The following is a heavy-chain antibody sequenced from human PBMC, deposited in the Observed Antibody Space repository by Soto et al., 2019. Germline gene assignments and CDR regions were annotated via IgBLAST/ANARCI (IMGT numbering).Heavy chain of an antibody. CDR2: INHSGST. V-gene: IGHV4-34*01. Sequence: SETLSLTCSFYGGSFSDYYWSWIRQSPGKGLEWIGEINHSGSTNYNPSLKSRVTISVDTSKNQFSLKLSSVTAADTAVYYCARVTKRHRIYGYYDGMDVWCQGTTVTVSS. CDR3: ARVTKRHRIYGYYDGMDV. J-gene: IGHJ6*02. CDR1: GGSFSDYY. D-gene: IGHD2-15*01.